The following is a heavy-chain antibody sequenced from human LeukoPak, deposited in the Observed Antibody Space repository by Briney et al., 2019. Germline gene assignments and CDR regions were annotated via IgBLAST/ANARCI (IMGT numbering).Heavy chain of an antibody. D-gene: IGHD3-22*01. Sequence: TSGTLSLTCAVSGGSISSYYWSWIRQPPGKGLEWIGYIYYSGSTNYNPSLKSRVTISVDTSKNQFSLKLSSVTAADTAVYYCARHHPVVGRYYYDLNAFDIWGQGTMVTVSS. CDR1: GGSISSYY. J-gene: IGHJ3*02. CDR2: IYYSGST. CDR3: ARHHPVVGRYYYDLNAFDI. V-gene: IGHV4-59*08.